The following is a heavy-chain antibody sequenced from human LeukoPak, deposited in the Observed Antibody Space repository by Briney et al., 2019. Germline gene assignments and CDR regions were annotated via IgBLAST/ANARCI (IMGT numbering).Heavy chain of an antibody. D-gene: IGHD3-10*01. CDR3: ARHNYGSGSSFDY. CDR1: GGSISSSSYY. J-gene: IGHJ4*02. V-gene: IGHV4-39*01. Sequence: PSETLSLTCTVPGGSISSSSYYWGWIRQPPGKGLEWIGSIYYSGSTYYNPSLKSRVTISVDTSKNQFSLKLSSVTAADTAVYYCARHNYGSGSSFDYWGQGTLVTVSS. CDR2: IYYSGST.